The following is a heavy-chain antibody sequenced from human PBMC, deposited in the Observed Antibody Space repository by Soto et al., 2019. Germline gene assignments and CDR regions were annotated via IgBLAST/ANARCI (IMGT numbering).Heavy chain of an antibody. Sequence: QVQLVQSGAEVRKPGFSVKVSCKPSGGTFSVNGVSWVRLAPGQGLEWMGGIIPMFATANYAQKFQGRVTITADKSTGTVYMELSSLRSEDTAVYYCARDRPYSQGRYGMDIWGQGTTVTVS. CDR1: GGTFSVNG. V-gene: IGHV1-69*06. J-gene: IGHJ6*02. CDR2: IIPMFATA. D-gene: IGHD2-15*01. CDR3: ARDRPYSQGRYGMDI.